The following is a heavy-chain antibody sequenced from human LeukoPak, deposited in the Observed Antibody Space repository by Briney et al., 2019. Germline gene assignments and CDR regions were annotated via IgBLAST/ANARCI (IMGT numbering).Heavy chain of an antibody. J-gene: IGHJ4*02. Sequence: GGSLRLSCAASGFTVSSNYMSWVRQAPGKGLEWVSSISSSSSYIYYADSVKGRFTISRDNAKNSLYLQMNSLRAEDTAVYYCARDEYSGYVHFDYWGQGTLVTVSS. V-gene: IGHV3-21*01. D-gene: IGHD5-12*01. CDR3: ARDEYSGYVHFDY. CDR2: ISSSSSYI. CDR1: GFTVSSNY.